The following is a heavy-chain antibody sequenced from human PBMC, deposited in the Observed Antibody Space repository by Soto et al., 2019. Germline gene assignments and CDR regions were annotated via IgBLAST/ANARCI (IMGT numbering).Heavy chain of an antibody. CDR3: ARGVNYYDSSGSSWFDP. V-gene: IGHV4-30-2*01. CDR2: IYHTGTT. CDR1: GGSINSGCYS. D-gene: IGHD3-22*01. Sequence: PSETLSLTCTLSGGSINSGCYSWTWIRQPPGKGLEWIGFIYHTGTTYYNPSLKSRVTISVDRSKNQFSLKLNSVTAADTAVYYCARGVNYYDSSGSSWFDPWGQGALVTVSS. J-gene: IGHJ5*02.